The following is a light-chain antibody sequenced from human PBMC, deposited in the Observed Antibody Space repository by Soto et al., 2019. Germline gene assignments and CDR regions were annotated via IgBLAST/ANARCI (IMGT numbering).Light chain of an antibody. Sequence: DIVMTQSPLSLPVTPGEPASISCRSSQSLLHSNGYNYLDWYLQKPGQSPQVLIYLGSYRASGVPDRFSGSGSGTDFTLKISRVEAEDVGVYYCMQALQIPWTFGQGTKVEIK. CDR2: LGS. J-gene: IGKJ1*01. CDR1: QSLLHSNGYNY. V-gene: IGKV2-28*01. CDR3: MQALQIPWT.